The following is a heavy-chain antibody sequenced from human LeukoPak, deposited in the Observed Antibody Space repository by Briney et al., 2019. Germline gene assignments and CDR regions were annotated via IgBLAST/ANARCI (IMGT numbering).Heavy chain of an antibody. D-gene: IGHD2-21*02. CDR1: GYTFTSYY. CDR3: ARDLASDIVVVTATYDY. V-gene: IGHV1-46*04. CDR2: INPSGGST. Sequence: ASVKVSCKASGYTFTSYYMHWVRQAPGQGLEWMGIINPSGGSTSYAQKLQGRVTMTRDTSTSTVYMELSSLRSEDTAVYYCARDLASDIVVVTATYDYWGQGTLVTVSS. J-gene: IGHJ4*02.